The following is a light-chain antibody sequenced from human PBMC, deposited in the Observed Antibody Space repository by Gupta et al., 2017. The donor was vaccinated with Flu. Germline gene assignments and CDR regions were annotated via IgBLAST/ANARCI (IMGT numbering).Light chain of an antibody. CDR3: KKDKRAPPA. J-gene: IGKJ4*01. V-gene: IGKV1-27*01. CDR1: QGISNY. Sequence: PSSRAASVGDRVTITCRASQGISNYLAWYQQKAGNAPKLLIYAASSLESGVPSSFSGSGSGTNFTLKISRLQPEDVATYYCKKDKRAPPAFGGGTKVEIK. CDR2: AAS.